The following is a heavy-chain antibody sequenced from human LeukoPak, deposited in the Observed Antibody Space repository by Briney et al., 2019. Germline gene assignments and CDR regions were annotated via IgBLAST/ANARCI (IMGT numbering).Heavy chain of an antibody. CDR3: ARALEIGGNYFSPFDY. CDR2: INSDGSST. J-gene: IGHJ4*02. V-gene: IGHV3-74*01. Sequence: GGSLRLSCAASGFTFSNYWMHWVRQAPGEGLVWVSRINSDGSSTSNADFVKGRFTISRDNAKNTLYLQLKSLRAEDTAVYYCARALEIGGNYFSPFDYWGQGTLVTVSS. CDR1: GFTFSNYW. D-gene: IGHD1-26*01.